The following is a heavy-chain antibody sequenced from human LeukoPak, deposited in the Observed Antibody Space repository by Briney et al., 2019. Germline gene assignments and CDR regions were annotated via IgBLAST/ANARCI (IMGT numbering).Heavy chain of an antibody. CDR2: INPGGGDK. CDR3: VRDRSPVAGIDY. Sequence: SRRPSSAASGFRFSTYWMAWGRRAPGKGLEWGAKINPGGGDKNFLDSVKGRFSIYRDNGKNSVYLQMNSPRVEETAVYYCVRDRSPVAGIDYWGQGTLVTVSS. J-gene: IGHJ4*02. D-gene: IGHD6-19*01. V-gene: IGHV3-7*01. CDR1: GFRFSTYW.